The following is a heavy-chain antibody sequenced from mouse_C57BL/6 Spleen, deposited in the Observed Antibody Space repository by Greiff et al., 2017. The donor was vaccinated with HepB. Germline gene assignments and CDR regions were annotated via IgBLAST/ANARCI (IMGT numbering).Heavy chain of an antibody. J-gene: IGHJ2*01. D-gene: IGHD1-3*01. CDR1: GYTFTSYW. CDR3: ARELYKAYYLDY. V-gene: IGHV1-72*01. Sequence: VQLQQSGAELVKPGASVKLSCKASGYTFTSYWMHWVKQRPGRGLEWIGRIDPNSGGTKYNEKFRSKATLTVDTPSSTAYMQLSSRTSEDSAVYYCARELYKAYYLDYWGQGTTRTVSS. CDR2: IDPNSGGT.